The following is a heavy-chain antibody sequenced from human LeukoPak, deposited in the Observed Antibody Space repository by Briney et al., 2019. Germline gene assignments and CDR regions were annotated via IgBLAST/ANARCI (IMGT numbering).Heavy chain of an antibody. D-gene: IGHD7-27*01. V-gene: IGHV3-53*01. CDR2: IYSGGST. Sequence: GGSLRLSCAASGFTFSSYWVHWVRQAPGKGLEWVSVIYSGGSTYYADSVKGRFTISRDNSKNTLYLQMNSLRAEDTAVYYCARDLGPDAFDIWGQGTMVTVSS. CDR3: ARDLGPDAFDI. J-gene: IGHJ3*02. CDR1: GFTFSSYW.